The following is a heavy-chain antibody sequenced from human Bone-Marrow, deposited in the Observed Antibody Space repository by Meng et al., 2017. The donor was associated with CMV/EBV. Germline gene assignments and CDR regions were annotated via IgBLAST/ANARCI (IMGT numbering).Heavy chain of an antibody. Sequence: GESLKISCAASGFTFSSYGMHWVRQAPGKGLEWVAFIRYDGSNKYYADSVKGRFTISRDNSKNTLYLQMNSLRAEDTAVYYCAKSLDSKQLDNYGMDVWGQGPTVTGSS. D-gene: IGHD4-11*01. J-gene: IGHJ6*01. V-gene: IGHV3-30*02. CDR1: GFTFSSYG. CDR3: AKSLDSKQLDNYGMDV. CDR2: IRYDGSNK.